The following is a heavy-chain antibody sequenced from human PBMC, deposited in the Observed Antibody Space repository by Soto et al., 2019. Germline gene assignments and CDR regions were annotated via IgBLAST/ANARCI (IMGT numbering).Heavy chain of an antibody. CDR1: GGTFSSYA. V-gene: IGHV1-69*06. CDR2: IIPIFGTA. J-gene: IGHJ5*02. CDR3: ARAQQLEDWFDP. Sequence: ASVKVSCKASGGTFSSYAISWVRQAPGQGLEWMGGIIPIFGTANYAQKFQGRVTITADKSTSTAYMELSSLRSDDTAVYYCARAQQLEDWFDPWGQGTLVTVSS. D-gene: IGHD6-13*01.